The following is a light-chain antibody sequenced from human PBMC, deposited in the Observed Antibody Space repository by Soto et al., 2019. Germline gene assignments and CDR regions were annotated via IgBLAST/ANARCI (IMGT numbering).Light chain of an antibody. J-gene: IGKJ4*01. V-gene: IGKV3-20*01. Sequence: EIVLTQSPGSLSLSPGERGTLSCRASQSVSSNFLAWYQQKPGQAPRLLIYGASSRASGIPDRFSGSGSGTDSTLTISRLEPEDFAVYYCQQYGSSPLTFGGGTKVDIK. CDR1: QSVSSNF. CDR2: GAS. CDR3: QQYGSSPLT.